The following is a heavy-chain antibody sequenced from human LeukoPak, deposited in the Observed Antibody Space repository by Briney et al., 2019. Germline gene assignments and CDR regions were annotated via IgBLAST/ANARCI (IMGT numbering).Heavy chain of an antibody. D-gene: IGHD1-26*01. CDR2: ISYSGGST. V-gene: IGHV3-23*01. CDR1: GLTFSSYA. Sequence: GSLRLSCAASGLTFSSYAMNWVRQAPGKGLEWVSTISYSGGSTYYVDSVKGRFTISRDNSENTLHLQLNSLRAEDTAVYYCAKAASGSYLYYFDYWGQGTLVTVSS. CDR3: AKAASGSYLYYFDY. J-gene: IGHJ4*02.